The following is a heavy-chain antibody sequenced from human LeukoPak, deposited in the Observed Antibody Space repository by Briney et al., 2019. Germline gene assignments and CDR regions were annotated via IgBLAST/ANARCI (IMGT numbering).Heavy chain of an antibody. J-gene: IGHJ4*02. CDR3: AKDIRALAVAGKGGPFDY. V-gene: IGHV3-48*04. D-gene: IGHD6-19*01. Sequence: SGGSLRLSCAASGFTFSSYSMNWVRQAPGKGLEWVSYISSSGSTIYYADSVKGRFTISRDNAKNSLYLQMNSLRAEDMALYYCAKDIRALAVAGKGGPFDYWGQGTLVTVSS. CDR2: ISSSGSTI. CDR1: GFTFSSYS.